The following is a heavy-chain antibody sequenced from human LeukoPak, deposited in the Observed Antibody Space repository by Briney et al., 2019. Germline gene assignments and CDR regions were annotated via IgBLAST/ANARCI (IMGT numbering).Heavy chain of an antibody. D-gene: IGHD3/OR15-3a*01. CDR2: IRSAVETT. V-gene: IGHV3-23*01. Sequence: RSGGSLRLSCAASGFTMSHYGVSWVRQAPGKGLEWISGIRSAVETTHYADSVKGRFIISRDNSKNALSLQLNSLRPEDTALYYCAKHFCTGLDCSLFVSWGQGTLVTVSS. CDR1: GFTMSHYG. J-gene: IGHJ4*02. CDR3: AKHFCTGLDCSLFVS.